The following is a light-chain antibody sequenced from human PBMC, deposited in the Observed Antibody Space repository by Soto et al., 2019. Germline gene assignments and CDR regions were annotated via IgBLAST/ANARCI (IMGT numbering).Light chain of an antibody. CDR2: DTS. V-gene: IGKV3-11*01. CDR3: QQRSIWPWT. J-gene: IGKJ1*01. Sequence: EIVLTQSPATLSLSPGERATLSCRASQSVHNYLAWYQQKPGQAPRLLIYDTSDRATGIPARVSGSGSGTDFTLTISSLEPEDFAVFYCQQRSIWPWTFGQGTKVDIK. CDR1: QSVHNY.